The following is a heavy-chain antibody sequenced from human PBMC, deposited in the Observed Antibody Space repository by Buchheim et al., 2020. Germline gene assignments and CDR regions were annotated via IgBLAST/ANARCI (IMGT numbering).Heavy chain of an antibody. J-gene: IGHJ6*02. V-gene: IGHV1-69*08. Sequence: QVQLVQSGAEVKKPGSSVKVSCKASGGTFSSYTISWVRQAPGQGLEWMGRIIPILGIANYAQKFQGRVTITADKSTSTAYMELSSLRAEDTAVYYCAKEFRYDYGDWFWSPMHYYYGMDVWGQGTT. CDR2: IIPILGIA. CDR1: GGTFSSYT. D-gene: IGHD4-17*01. CDR3: AKEFRYDYGDWFWSPMHYYYGMDV.